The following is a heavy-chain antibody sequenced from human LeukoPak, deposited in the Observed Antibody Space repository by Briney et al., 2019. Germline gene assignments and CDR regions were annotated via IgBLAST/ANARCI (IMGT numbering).Heavy chain of an antibody. J-gene: IGHJ5*02. D-gene: IGHD3/OR15-3a*01. CDR2: ISSSSSTI. V-gene: IGHV3-48*01. CDR1: GFTFSSYS. Sequence: PGGSLRLSCAASGFTFSSYSMNWVRQAPGKGLEWVSYISSSSSTIYYADSVKGRFTISRDNAKNSLYLQMNSLRVEDTAVYYCARGIEDSRAQPVSQWFDPWGQGTLVTVSS. CDR3: ARGIEDSRAQPVSQWFDP.